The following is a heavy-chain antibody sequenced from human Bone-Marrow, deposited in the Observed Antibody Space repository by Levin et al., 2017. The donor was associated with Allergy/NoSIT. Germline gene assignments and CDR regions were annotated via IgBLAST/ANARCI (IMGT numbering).Heavy chain of an antibody. CDR1: GYTFTTYD. J-gene: IGHJ5*02. CDR3: ARGVTFYYGSGSVWLDP. V-gene: IGHV1-8*01. D-gene: IGHD3-10*01. CDR2: MNADSGNT. Sequence: ASVKVSCKASGYTFTTYDINWVRQAPGQGLEWMGWMNADSGNTGYAQKFQGRVTMTRNTTTNTAFMELRSLRSEDTAVYYCARGVTFYYGSGSVWLDPWGPGTLVTILS.